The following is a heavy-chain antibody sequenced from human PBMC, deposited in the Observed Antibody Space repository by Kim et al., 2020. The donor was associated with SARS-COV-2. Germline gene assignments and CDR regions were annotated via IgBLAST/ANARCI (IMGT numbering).Heavy chain of an antibody. D-gene: IGHD6-13*01. CDR3: ARRSSSSWPDYYYGMDV. J-gene: IGHJ6*02. CDR1: GYTFTSYG. V-gene: IGHV1-18*01. Sequence: ASVKVSCKASGYTFTSYGISWVRQAPGQGLEWMGWISAYNGNTNYAQKLQGRVTMTTDTSTSTAYMELRSLRSDDTAVYYCARRSSSSWPDYYYGMDVWGQGTTVTVSS. CDR2: ISAYNGNT.